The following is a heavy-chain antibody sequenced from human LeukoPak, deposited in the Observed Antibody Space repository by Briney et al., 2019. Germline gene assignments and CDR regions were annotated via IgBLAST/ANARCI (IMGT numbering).Heavy chain of an antibody. CDR3: AREVVAANYFDY. J-gene: IGHJ4*02. CDR1: GYTFTGYY. Sequence: PVASVKVSCKASGYTFTGYYMHWVRQAPGQGLEWMGWINPNSGGTNYAQKFQGRVTMTRDTSISTAYMELSRLRSDDTAVYYCAREVVAANYFDYWGQGTLVTVSS. V-gene: IGHV1-2*02. D-gene: IGHD2-15*01. CDR2: INPNSGGT.